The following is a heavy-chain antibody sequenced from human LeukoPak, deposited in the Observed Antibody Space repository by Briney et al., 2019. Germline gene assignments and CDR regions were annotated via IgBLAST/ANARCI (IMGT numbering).Heavy chain of an antibody. V-gene: IGHV3-30*02. D-gene: IGHD3-10*01. J-gene: IGHJ4*02. CDR2: IRYDGSNK. CDR3: AKDLYGSGSSISGPDY. Sequence: GGSLRLSCAASGFTFSSYGMHWVRQAPGKGLEWVAFIRYDGSNKYYADSVKGRFTISRDNSKNTLHLQMNSLRAEDTAVYYCAKDLYGSGSSISGPDYWGQGTLVTVSS. CDR1: GFTFSSYG.